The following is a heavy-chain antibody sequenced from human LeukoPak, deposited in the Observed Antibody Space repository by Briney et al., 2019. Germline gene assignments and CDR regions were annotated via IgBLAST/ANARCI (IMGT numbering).Heavy chain of an antibody. D-gene: IGHD3-22*01. CDR2: IKQDGSEK. CDR3: ATLGYSSGYYYY. V-gene: IGHV3-7*01. J-gene: IGHJ4*02. CDR1: GLTFSSYW. Sequence: GGSLRLSCAASGLTFSSYWMSWVRQAPGKGLEWVANIKQDGSEKYYVDSVKGRFTISRDNAKNSLYLQMNSLRAEDTAVYYCATLGYSSGYYYYWGQGTLVTVSS.